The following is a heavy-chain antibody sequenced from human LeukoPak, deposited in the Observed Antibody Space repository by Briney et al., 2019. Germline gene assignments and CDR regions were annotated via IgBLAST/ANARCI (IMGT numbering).Heavy chain of an antibody. Sequence: SETLSLTCTVSGGSISSGDYYWSWIRQPPGKGLEWIGYIYYSGSTYYNPPLKSRVTISVDTSKNQFSLKLSSVTAADTAVYYCARDGGLYYGMDVWGQGTTVTVSS. CDR3: ARDGGLYYGMDV. D-gene: IGHD3-3*01. V-gene: IGHV4-30-4*01. J-gene: IGHJ6*02. CDR2: IYYSGST. CDR1: GGSISSGDYY.